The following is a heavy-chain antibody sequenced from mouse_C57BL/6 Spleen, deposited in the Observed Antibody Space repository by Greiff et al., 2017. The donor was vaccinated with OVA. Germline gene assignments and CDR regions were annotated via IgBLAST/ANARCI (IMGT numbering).Heavy chain of an antibody. Sequence: VQLQQSGPGLVKPSQSLSLTCSVTGYSITSGYYWNWIRQFPGNKLEWMGYISYDGSNNYNPSLKNRISITRDTSKNQFFLKLNSVTTEDTATYYCASLYDYDDYAMDYWGQGTSVTVSS. D-gene: IGHD2-4*01. V-gene: IGHV3-6*01. CDR1: GYSITSGYY. J-gene: IGHJ4*01. CDR2: ISYDGSN. CDR3: ASLYDYDDYAMDY.